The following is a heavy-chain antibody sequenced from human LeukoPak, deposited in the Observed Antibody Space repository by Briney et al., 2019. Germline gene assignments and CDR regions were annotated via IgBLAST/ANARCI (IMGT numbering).Heavy chain of an antibody. CDR3: ARENYGGNSGYFDY. J-gene: IGHJ4*02. Sequence: PGGSLRLSCAASGFTFSSYEMNWVRQAPGKGLEWVSYISSSGSTIYYADSVKGRFTISRDNAKNSLYLQMNSLRAEDTAVYYCARENYGGNSGYFDYWGQGTLVTVS. CDR1: GFTFSSYE. CDR2: ISSSGSTI. D-gene: IGHD4-23*01. V-gene: IGHV3-48*03.